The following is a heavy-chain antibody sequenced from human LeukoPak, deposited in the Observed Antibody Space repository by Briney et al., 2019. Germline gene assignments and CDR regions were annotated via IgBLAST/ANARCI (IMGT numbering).Heavy chain of an antibody. V-gene: IGHV3-23*01. CDR1: GFTFSSYA. Sequence: GGSMRLSCAASGFTFSSYAMSWVRQAPGKGVEWVSAISCSGGTTYYADSVKRRFTISRDNSKNTLYLQMNSLRAEDTAVYYCAKDGVFVSFDYWGQGTLVTVSS. CDR3: AKDGVFVSFDY. CDR2: ISCSGGTT. J-gene: IGHJ4*02. D-gene: IGHD3-10*02.